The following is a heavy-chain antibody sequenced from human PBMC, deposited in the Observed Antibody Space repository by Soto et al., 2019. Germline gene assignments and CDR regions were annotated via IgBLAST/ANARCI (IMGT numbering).Heavy chain of an antibody. Sequence: QVQLVQSGAEVKKPGSSVKVSCKASGGTFSSYIISWVRQAPGQGLEWMGRIIPIVGIANYAQRFQGRVTITADKPTSTASMEMSSLSSDDTAVDYCARGGVAGFDPWGQGTLVTVSS. CDR1: GGTFSSYI. V-gene: IGHV1-69*02. J-gene: IGHJ5*02. CDR2: IIPIVGIA. CDR3: ARGGVAGFDP. D-gene: IGHD2-15*01.